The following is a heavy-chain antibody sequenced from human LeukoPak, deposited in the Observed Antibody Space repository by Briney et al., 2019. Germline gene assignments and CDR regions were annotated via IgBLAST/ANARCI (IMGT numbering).Heavy chain of an antibody. J-gene: IGHJ4*02. CDR3: ARLSIVVVVAATRAKIDLDDY. Sequence: TASETLSLTCTVSGGSISGSRHYWGWIRRPPEKGLEWIGTIFYSGTTYYNPSLKSRVTVSVDTSKNQFSLKLSSVTAADTAVYYCARLSIVVVVAATRAKIDLDDYWGQGTLVTVSS. CDR2: IFYSGTT. V-gene: IGHV4-39*01. CDR1: GGSISGSRHY. D-gene: IGHD2-15*01.